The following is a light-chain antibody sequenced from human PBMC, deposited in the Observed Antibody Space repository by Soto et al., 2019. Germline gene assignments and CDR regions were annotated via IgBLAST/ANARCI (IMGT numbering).Light chain of an antibody. V-gene: IGKV1-6*01. CDR1: QGIRNE. CDR3: LQDYNYPRT. CDR2: AAS. Sequence: AIQMTQSPSSLSASVGDRVTITCRGSQGIRNELGWYQQRPGKAPKLLIYAASTLESGVPSRFSASGSGTDFTLTISSLRPEDFATYYCLQDYNYPRTFGQGTKVEIK. J-gene: IGKJ1*01.